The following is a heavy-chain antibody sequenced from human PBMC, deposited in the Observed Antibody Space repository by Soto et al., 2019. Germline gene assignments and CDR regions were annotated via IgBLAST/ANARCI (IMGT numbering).Heavy chain of an antibody. CDR2: IYSDVSTA. CDR3: GRSGGDYNYYYDMDV. D-gene: IGHD2-21*02. J-gene: IGHJ6*02. CDR1: GFTYNTYC. Sequence: PGGSLRLSCAASGFTYNTYCMNWVRQVPGKGLMWVSRIYSDVSTARYADSVKGRFTISRDNAKNTVYLQMNSLRAEDTAVYYCGRSGGDYNYYYDMDVWGQGTTVTVSS. V-gene: IGHV3-74*01.